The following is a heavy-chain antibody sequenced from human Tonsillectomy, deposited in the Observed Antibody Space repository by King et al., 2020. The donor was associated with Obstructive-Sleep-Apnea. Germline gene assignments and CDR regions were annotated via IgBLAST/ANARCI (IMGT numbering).Heavy chain of an antibody. CDR1: GFIFSKYA. D-gene: IGHD3-16*01. Sequence: DVQLVESGGGLVQPGGSLRLSCAVSGFIFSKYAMSWVRQAPGKGLVWVSAISGSGDKTYYAGSVKGQFTISRDNSKNILYLQMNSLRADDTGLYYCTKDWGSSEEGFDYWGQGTLVTVSS. J-gene: IGHJ4*02. CDR2: ISGSGDKT. V-gene: IGHV3-23*04. CDR3: TKDWGSSEEGFDY.